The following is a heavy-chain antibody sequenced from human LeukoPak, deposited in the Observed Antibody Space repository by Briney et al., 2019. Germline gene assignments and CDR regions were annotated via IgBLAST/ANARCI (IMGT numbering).Heavy chain of an antibody. CDR3: AREGSRYDSKAWYGSGWYLDY. V-gene: IGHV4-34*01. D-gene: IGHD6-19*01. CDR2: INYSGST. Sequence: SETLSLTCAVYGGSFSGYYWSWIRQPPGKGLEWMGEINYSGSTNYNPSLKSRVTISVGTSKNQFSLKLSSVTAADTAVYYWAREGSRYDSKAWYGSGWYLDYWGQGTLVTVSS. J-gene: IGHJ4*02. CDR1: GGSFSGYY.